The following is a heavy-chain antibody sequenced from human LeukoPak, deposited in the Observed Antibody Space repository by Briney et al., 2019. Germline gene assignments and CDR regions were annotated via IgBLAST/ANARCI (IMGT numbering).Heavy chain of an antibody. CDR2: ISAYNGNT. D-gene: IGHD3-22*01. V-gene: IGHV1-18*01. J-gene: IGHJ4*02. CDR1: GYTFTSYG. Sequence: GASVKVSCKASGYTFTSYGISWVRQAPGQGLEWMGWISAYNGNTNYAQKLQGRVTMTTDTSTSTAYMELRSLRSDDTAVYYCARTTYYYDSSGYWPIDYWGQGTLVTVSS. CDR3: ARTTYYYDSSGYWPIDY.